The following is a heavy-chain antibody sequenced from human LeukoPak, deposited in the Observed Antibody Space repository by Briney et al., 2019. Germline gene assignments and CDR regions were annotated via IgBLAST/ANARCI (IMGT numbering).Heavy chain of an antibody. D-gene: IGHD3-10*01. J-gene: IGHJ4*02. CDR2: IKEDGSEK. CDR3: ARGGRNYVN. CDR1: GFTFGSYW. Sequence: GGSLRLSCAASGFTFGSYWMSWVRQATGKGLEWVANIKEDGSEKYYVDSAKGRSTVSRDNAKISLYLEMNSLRAEDTAVYYCARGGRNYVNWGQGTLVTVSS. V-gene: IGHV3-7*05.